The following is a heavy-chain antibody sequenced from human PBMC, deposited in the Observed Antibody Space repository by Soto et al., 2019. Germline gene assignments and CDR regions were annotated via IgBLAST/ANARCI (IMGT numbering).Heavy chain of an antibody. CDR3: AGRFYYSGSGENWFDP. Sequence: SVKVSCKASGGTLISYAIIWVRQAPGQGLEWMGGIIPIFGTANYAQKFQGRVTITADESTSTAYMELSSLRSEDTAVYYCAGRFYYSGSGENWFDPWGQGTLVTVSS. J-gene: IGHJ5*02. V-gene: IGHV1-69*01. CDR2: IIPIFGTA. CDR1: GGTLISYA. D-gene: IGHD3-10*01.